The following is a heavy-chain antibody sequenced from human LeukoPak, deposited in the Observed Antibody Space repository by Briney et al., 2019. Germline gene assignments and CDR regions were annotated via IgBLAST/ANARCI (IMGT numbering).Heavy chain of an antibody. D-gene: IGHD3-22*01. V-gene: IGHV3-30*02. CDR2: IRYDGSNK. CDR3: AKWKDYYDSSGYYGVYYYYMDV. Sequence: GGSLRLSCAASGFTFSSNGMHWVRQAPGKGLEWVAFIRYDGSNKYYADSVKGRFTISRDNSKNTLYLQMNSLRAEDTAVYYCAKWKDYYDSSGYYGVYYYYMDVWGKGTTVTVSS. CDR1: GFTFSSNG. J-gene: IGHJ6*03.